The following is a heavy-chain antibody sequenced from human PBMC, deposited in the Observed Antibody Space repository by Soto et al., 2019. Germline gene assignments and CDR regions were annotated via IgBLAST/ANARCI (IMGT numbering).Heavy chain of an antibody. CDR1: GGSFSGYY. J-gene: IGHJ4*02. Sequence: QVQLQQWGAGLLKPSETLSLTCAVYGGSFSGYYWSWIRQPPGKGLEWIGEINHSGSTNYNPSLKSRVTISVDTSKKQFSLKLNSVTAADTAVYYCARGRGTVTTGSWYYYAYWGQGTLVIVSS. CDR3: ARGRGTVTTGSWYYYAY. CDR2: INHSGST. D-gene: IGHD4-17*01. V-gene: IGHV4-34*01.